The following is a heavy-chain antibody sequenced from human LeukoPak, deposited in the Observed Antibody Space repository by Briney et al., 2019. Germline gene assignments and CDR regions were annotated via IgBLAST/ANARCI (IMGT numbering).Heavy chain of an antibody. D-gene: IGHD3-10*01. CDR3: VSLGWFGEAYGMDV. CDR2: FDPEDGET. J-gene: IGHJ6*02. Sequence: ASVKVSCKVSGYTLTELSIHWVRQAPGKGLEWMGGFDPEDGETIYAQKFQGRVTMTEDTSTDTAYMELSSLRSEDTAVYYCVSLGWFGEAYGMDVWGQGTTVTVSS. V-gene: IGHV1-24*01. CDR1: GYTLTELS.